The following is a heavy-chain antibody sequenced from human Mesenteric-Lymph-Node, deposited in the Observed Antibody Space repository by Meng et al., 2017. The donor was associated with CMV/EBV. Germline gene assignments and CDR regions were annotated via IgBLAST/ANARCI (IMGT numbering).Heavy chain of an antibody. CDR1: GFTFSSYS. CDR2: ISSSSSYI. V-gene: IGHV3-21*04. Sequence: GESLKISCAASGFTFSSYSMNWVRQAPGKGLEWVSSISSSSSYIYYADSVKGRFTISRDNAKNSLYLQMNSLRAEDTALYHCARASDPNYYDSSGYRGAFDIWGQGTMVTVSS. CDR3: ARASDPNYYDSSGYRGAFDI. D-gene: IGHD3-22*01. J-gene: IGHJ3*02.